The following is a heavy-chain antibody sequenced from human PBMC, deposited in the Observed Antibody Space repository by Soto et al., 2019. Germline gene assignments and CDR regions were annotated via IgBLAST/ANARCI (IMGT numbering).Heavy chain of an antibody. V-gene: IGHV1-18*01. Sequence: ASVKVSCKASGYTFTSYGISWVRQAPGQGLEWMGWISAYIGNTNYAQKLQGRVTMTTDTSTSTAYMELRSLRSEDTAVYYCARDRALYRGAAAATRYFDYWGQGTLVTVSS. D-gene: IGHD6-13*01. J-gene: IGHJ4*02. CDR2: ISAYIGNT. CDR3: ARDRALYRGAAAATRYFDY. CDR1: GYTFTSYG.